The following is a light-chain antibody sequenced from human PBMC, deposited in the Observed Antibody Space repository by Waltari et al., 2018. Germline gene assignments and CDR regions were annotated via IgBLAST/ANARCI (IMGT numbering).Light chain of an antibody. J-gene: IGLJ3*02. CDR1: SSDVGSYNL. CDR3: CSYGGSSTWV. CDR2: EGT. V-gene: IGLV2-23*01. Sequence: QSALIQPASVSGSPGQSITISCIGISSDVGSYNLVSWYQQHPDKAPKLMIYEGTKRPSGVSTHSSGSKSGNTASLIISGLQAEDEGDYYCSYGGSSTWVFGGGTKLTVL.